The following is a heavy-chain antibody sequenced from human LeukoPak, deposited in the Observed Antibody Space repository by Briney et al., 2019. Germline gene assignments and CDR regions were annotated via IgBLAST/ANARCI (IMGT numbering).Heavy chain of an antibody. D-gene: IGHD4-11*01. CDR2: IWSDATNQ. V-gene: IGHV3-33*06. CDR1: GFTFRHFG. CDR3: AKDAQRGFDNSNSLEH. Sequence: GGSLRLSCEASGFTFRHFGMHWVRQAPGKGLEWVAVIWSDATNQYYGDSVKGRFTISRDNFKKTVSLQMDSLRAEDTAVYYCAKDAQRGFDNSNSLEHWGQGSLVTVSS. J-gene: IGHJ4*02.